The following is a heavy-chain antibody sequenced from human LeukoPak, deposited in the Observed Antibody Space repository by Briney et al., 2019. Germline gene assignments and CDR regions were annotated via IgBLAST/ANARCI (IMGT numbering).Heavy chain of an antibody. CDR1: GYSFTSYW. CDR2: IYPGDSDT. CDR3: ARQSRQQLVLDAFDI. V-gene: IGHV5-51*07. D-gene: IGHD6-13*01. J-gene: IGHJ3*02. Sequence: GASLQISCKGSGYSFTSYWIGWVHQMPGKGLEWMGIIYPGDSDTRYSSSFQGQVTISADKSISTAYLQWSSLKASDTAMYYCARQSRQQLVLDAFDIWGQGTMVTVSS.